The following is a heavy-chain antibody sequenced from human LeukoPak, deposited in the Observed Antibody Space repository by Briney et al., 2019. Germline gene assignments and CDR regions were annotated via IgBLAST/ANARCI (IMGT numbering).Heavy chain of an antibody. J-gene: IGHJ4*02. D-gene: IGHD3-22*01. CDR2: ISSSSSTI. V-gene: IGHV3-48*01. Sequence: GGSLRLSCAASGFTFSIYSMNWVRQAPGKGLEWVSYISSSSSTIYYADSVKGRFTISRDNAKNSLYLQMNSLRAEDTAVYYCARAPYDSSGYWGQGTLVTVSS. CDR1: GFTFSIYS. CDR3: ARAPYDSSGY.